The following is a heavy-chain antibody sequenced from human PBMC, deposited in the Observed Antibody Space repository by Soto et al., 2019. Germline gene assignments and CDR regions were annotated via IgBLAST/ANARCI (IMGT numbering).Heavy chain of an antibody. J-gene: IGHJ4*02. CDR3: AKGVSQYTPLALFDY. Sequence: EVQLLESGGGFVRPGGSLRLSCAASGFTFSSYAMSWVRQAPGKGLEWVSTISGSDGRTYSTDSVKGRFTISRDNSRNTAYLQMNSLRVEDTAVYYCAKGVSQYTPLALFDYWGRGTLVTVSS. D-gene: IGHD5-18*01. CDR2: ISGSDGRT. CDR1: GFTFSSYA. V-gene: IGHV3-23*01.